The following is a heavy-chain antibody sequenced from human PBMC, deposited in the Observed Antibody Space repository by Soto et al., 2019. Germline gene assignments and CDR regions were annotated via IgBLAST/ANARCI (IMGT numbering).Heavy chain of an antibody. D-gene: IGHD6-19*01. J-gene: IGHJ6*02. CDR1: GLIFSDNH. Sequence: EVQLVESGGGLVQPGGSLRLSCAASGLIFSDNHMGWVRQAPGKGLEWVGRIRRKANSYTTEYAASVKGRFTISRDDSKNSLYLQMNSLKSEDTAVYYCAMLGGWSGGSSGMDVWGQGTTVTVSS. CDR3: AMLGGWSGGSSGMDV. V-gene: IGHV3-72*01. CDR2: IRRKANSYTT.